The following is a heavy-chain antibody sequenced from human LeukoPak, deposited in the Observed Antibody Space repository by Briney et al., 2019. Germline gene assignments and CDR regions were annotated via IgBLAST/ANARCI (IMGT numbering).Heavy chain of an antibody. CDR1: GDSISSSY. V-gene: IGHV4-4*09. CDR2: ISASGNT. CDR3: ARLIPGTTGLRKNYFDY. J-gene: IGHJ4*02. D-gene: IGHD1-20*01. Sequence: SETLSLTCTVSGDSISSSYWNWIRQTPGKGLEWIGYISASGNTNYNPSLKSRIIISVDMSKNQFSLKLSSVTAADTAVYYCARLIPGTTGLRKNYFDYWGQGTLVTVSS.